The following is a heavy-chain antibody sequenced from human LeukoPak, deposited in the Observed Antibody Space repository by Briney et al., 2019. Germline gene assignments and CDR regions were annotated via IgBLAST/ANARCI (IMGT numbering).Heavy chain of an antibody. CDR2: ISGSGGST. Sequence: GGSLRLSCAASGFTFSSYAMSWVRQAPGKGLEWVSAISGSGGSTYYADSVKGRFTISRDNSKNTLYLQMNSLRAEDTAVYYCAEDRWSSTSMRWFDPWGQGTLVTVSS. CDR3: AEDRWSSTSMRWFDP. CDR1: GFTFSSYA. J-gene: IGHJ5*02. D-gene: IGHD2-2*01. V-gene: IGHV3-23*01.